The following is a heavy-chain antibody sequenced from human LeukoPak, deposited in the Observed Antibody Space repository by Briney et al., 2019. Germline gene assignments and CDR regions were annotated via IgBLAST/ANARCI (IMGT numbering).Heavy chain of an antibody. CDR3: ARGRERDGYPTNFDY. Sequence: SETLSLTCAVYGGSFSGYYWSWIRQPPGKGLEWIGEINHSESTNYNPSLKSRVTISVDTSKNQFSLKLSSVTAADTAVYYCARGRERDGYPTNFDYWGQGTLVTVSS. CDR1: GGSFSGYY. J-gene: IGHJ4*02. D-gene: IGHD5-24*01. V-gene: IGHV4-34*01. CDR2: INHSEST.